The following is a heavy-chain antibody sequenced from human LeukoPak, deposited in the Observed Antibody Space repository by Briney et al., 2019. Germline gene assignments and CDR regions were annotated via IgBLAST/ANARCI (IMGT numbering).Heavy chain of an antibody. Sequence: PGGSLRLSCAASGFTFSSYEMNWVRQAPGKGLEWVSYISSSGSTIYYADSVKGRFTISRDNAKNSLYLQMNSLRAEDTAVYYCARGHYDFWGGYQAALQYWGEGPLVTVSS. CDR3: ARGHYDFWGGYQAALQY. CDR2: ISSSGSTI. CDR1: GFTFSSYE. D-gene: IGHD3-3*01. V-gene: IGHV3-48*03. J-gene: IGHJ4*02.